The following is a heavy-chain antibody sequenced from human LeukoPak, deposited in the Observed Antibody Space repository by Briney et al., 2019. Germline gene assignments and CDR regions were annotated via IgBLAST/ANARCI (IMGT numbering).Heavy chain of an antibody. CDR2: IKQDGSEK. J-gene: IGHJ4*02. D-gene: IGHD3-10*01. CDR1: GFTFSSFW. CDR3: ARGRMVRFYYFDY. Sequence: GESLRLSCAASGFTFSSFWMTWVRQASGKGLEWVANIKQDGSEKYYVDSVEGRFTVSRDNAKNSLYLQMNSLRAEDTAIYYCARGRMVRFYYFDYWGQGTLVTVSS. V-gene: IGHV3-7*03.